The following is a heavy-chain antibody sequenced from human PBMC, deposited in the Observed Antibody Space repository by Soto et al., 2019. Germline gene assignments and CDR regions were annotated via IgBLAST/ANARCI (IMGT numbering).Heavy chain of an antibody. CDR1: GFTFSSYA. CDR3: AREWGAAGARRAFDI. CDR2: ISYDGGNK. Sequence: PGGSLRLSCAASGFTFSSYAMHWVRQAPGKGLEWVAVISYDGGNKYYADSVKGRFTISRDNSKNTLYLQMNSLRAEDTAVYYCAREWGAAGARRAFDIWGQGTMVTVSS. V-gene: IGHV3-30-3*01. D-gene: IGHD6-13*01. J-gene: IGHJ3*02.